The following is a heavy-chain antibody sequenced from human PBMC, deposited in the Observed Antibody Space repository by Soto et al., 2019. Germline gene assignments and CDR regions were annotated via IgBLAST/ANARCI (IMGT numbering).Heavy chain of an antibody. V-gene: IGHV3-23*01. Sequence: EVQVLESRGDLVQPGGSLRLSCAASGFTFRSYAMSWVRQAPGKGLEWVSNISGSGGSTFYADSVKGRFTISRDNSKNTLYLQMNTLRAEDTAIYYCAKEGRQLWSPPFDYWGQGTLVTVS. J-gene: IGHJ4*02. D-gene: IGHD5-18*01. CDR2: ISGSGGST. CDR1: GFTFRSYA. CDR3: AKEGRQLWSPPFDY.